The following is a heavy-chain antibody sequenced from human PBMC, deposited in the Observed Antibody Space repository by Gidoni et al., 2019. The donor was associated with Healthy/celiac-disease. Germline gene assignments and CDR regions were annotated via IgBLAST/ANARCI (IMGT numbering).Heavy chain of an antibody. CDR3: ARDPWRGYGSGTPTAA. J-gene: IGHJ5*02. V-gene: IGHV4-39*07. CDR1: GGSISSSSYY. D-gene: IGHD3-10*01. Sequence: QLQLQASGPGLVKPSETLSLTCTVSGGSISSSSYYWGWIRQPPGKGLEWIGSIYYSGSTYYNPSLKSRVTISVDTSKNQFSLKLSSVTAADTAVYYCARDPWRGYGSGTPTAAWGQGTLVTVSS. CDR2: IYYSGST.